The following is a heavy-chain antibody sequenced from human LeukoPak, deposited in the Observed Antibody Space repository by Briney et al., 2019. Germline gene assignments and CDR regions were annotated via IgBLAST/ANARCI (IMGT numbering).Heavy chain of an antibody. CDR2: ISNRGSP. CDR3: VRDGGFYYTASPNSWFDP. Sequence: SETLSLTCIVSGFSISSDDCWGWIRQPPGKGLERIGSISNRGSPYYNPSLKSRVTMSVDTPNNHFSLRLSSVTAADTAVYYCVRDGGFYYTASPNSWFDPWGQGTLVTVSS. D-gene: IGHD2-15*01. J-gene: IGHJ5*02. CDR1: GFSISSDDC. V-gene: IGHV4-38-2*02.